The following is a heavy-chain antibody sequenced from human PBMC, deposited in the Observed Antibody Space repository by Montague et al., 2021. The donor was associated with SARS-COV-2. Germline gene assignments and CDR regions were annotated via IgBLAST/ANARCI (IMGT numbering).Heavy chain of an antibody. CDR1: GFIFSSYE. D-gene: IGHD2-21*01. CDR2: ISSSGGGSTK. CDR3: ARDRDWDDWCGMDV. V-gene: IGHV3-48*03. J-gene: IGHJ6*02. Sequence: SLRLSCAASGFIFSSYEMNWVRLAPGKGLEWISYISSSGGGSTKHYTDSVKGRFTISRDNAKNSLYLQMNSLRVEDTAIYYCARDRDWDDWCGMDVWGQGTTVTVSS.